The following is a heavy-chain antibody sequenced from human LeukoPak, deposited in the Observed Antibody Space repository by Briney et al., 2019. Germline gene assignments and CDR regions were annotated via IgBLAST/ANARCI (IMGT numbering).Heavy chain of an antibody. J-gene: IGHJ4*02. CDR2: INPNSGGT. CDR1: GYTFTGYY. D-gene: IGHD2-15*01. CDR3: ARGPGYCSGGSCPPPDY. V-gene: IGHV1-2*02. Sequence: GTSVKVSCKASGYTFTGYYMHWVRQAPGQGLEWMGWINPNSGGTNYAQKFQGRVTMTRDTSISTAYMELSRLRSDDTAVYYCARGPGYCSGGSCPPPDYWGQGTLVTVSS.